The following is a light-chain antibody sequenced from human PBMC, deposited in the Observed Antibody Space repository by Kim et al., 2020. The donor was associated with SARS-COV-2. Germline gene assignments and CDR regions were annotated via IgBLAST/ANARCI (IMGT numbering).Light chain of an antibody. CDR1: QSVSSK. V-gene: IGKV3-15*01. CDR2: GAS. J-gene: IGKJ1*01. Sequence: EIVMTQSPATLSVSPGERATLSCRASQSVSSKLAWYQQKPGQAPRLLIYGASTRATGIPARFSGSGSGTEFTLTINSLQSEDFAVYYCQQYNNWPPWTFGQVTKLEI. CDR3: QQYNNWPPWT.